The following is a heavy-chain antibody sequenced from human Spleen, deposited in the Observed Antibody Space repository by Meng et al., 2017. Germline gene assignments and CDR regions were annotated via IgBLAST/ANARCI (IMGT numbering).Heavy chain of an antibody. CDR2: MNVNSGNT. Sequence: QAQLVQSGAVVKQPGASVRLSCKAAGYTLTSYEINWVRQATGQGLEWMGWMNVNSGNTGYAQKFQGRVTMTRNTAISTAYMELTSLGYEDTAVYYCARGAYYDSSGYFYISDSWGQGTLVTVAS. J-gene: IGHJ4*02. CDR1: GYTLTSYE. V-gene: IGHV1-8*01. CDR3: ARGAYYDSSGYFYISDS. D-gene: IGHD3-22*01.